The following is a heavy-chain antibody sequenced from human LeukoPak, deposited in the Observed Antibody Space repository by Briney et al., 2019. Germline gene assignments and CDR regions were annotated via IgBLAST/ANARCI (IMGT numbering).Heavy chain of an antibody. Sequence: GGSLRLSCVASGFTFSNAWMSWVRQAPGKGLEWVGRIKSKTDGGTTDYAAPVRGRFTISRDDSKNTLYLQMNSLKTEDTAVYYCTSRRRSGGYFDYWGQGTLVTVSS. D-gene: IGHD2-15*01. CDR1: GFTFSNAW. V-gene: IGHV3-15*01. J-gene: IGHJ4*02. CDR3: TSRRRSGGYFDY. CDR2: IKSKTDGGTT.